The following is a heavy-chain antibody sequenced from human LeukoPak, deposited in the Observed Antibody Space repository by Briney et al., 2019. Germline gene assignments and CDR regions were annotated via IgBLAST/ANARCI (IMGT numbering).Heavy chain of an antibody. CDR3: ARLMAVAGTHYFDY. J-gene: IGHJ4*02. CDR1: GDSISGYY. CDR2: IYYSGST. Sequence: KASETLSLTCTVSGDSISGYYWSWIRQPPGKGLGWIGYIYYSGSTNYNPSLKSRVTISVDTSNNQFFLMLSSVTAADTAVYYCARLMAVAGTHYFDYWGQGTLVTVSS. V-gene: IGHV4-59*01. D-gene: IGHD6-19*01.